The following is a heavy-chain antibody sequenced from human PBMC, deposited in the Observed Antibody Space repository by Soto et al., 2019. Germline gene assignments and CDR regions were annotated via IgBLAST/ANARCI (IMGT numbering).Heavy chain of an antibody. J-gene: IGHJ6*02. D-gene: IGHD6-19*01. CDR2: ISGSGGST. Sequence: PGGSLRLSCAASGFTFSSYAMSLVRQAPGKGLECVSAISGSGGSTYYADSVKGRFTISRDNSKNTLYLQMNSLRAEDTAVYYCAKDRGSGWSSYGMDVWGQGTTVNVSS. V-gene: IGHV3-23*01. CDR3: AKDRGSGWSSYGMDV. CDR1: GFTFSSYA.